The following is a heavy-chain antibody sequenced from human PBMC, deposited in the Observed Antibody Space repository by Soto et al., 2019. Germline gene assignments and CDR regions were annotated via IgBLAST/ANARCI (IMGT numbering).Heavy chain of an antibody. CDR3: AKTIGLRITMVRDPSNHYYYVMGV. V-gene: IGHV3-23*01. D-gene: IGHD3-10*01. J-gene: IGHJ6*02. Sequence: PGGSLRLSWAASGFTFSNCAMSWVRQAPGKGLEWVSAISGSGGSTYYADSVKGRFTISRDNSKNTLYLQMNSLRAEDTAVYYCAKTIGLRITMVRDPSNHYYYVMGVWGQGTTVTVSS. CDR2: ISGSGGST. CDR1: GFTFSNCA.